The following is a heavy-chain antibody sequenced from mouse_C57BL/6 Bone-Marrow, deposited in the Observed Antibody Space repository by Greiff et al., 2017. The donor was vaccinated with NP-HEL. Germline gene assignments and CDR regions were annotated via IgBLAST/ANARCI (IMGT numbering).Heavy chain of an antibody. V-gene: IGHV1-81*01. CDR2: IYPRSGNT. CDR3: ARPSRRDY. J-gene: IGHJ2*01. CDR1: GYTFTSYG. Sequence: QVQLKESGAELARPGASVKLSCKASGYTFTSYGISWVKQRTGQGLEWIGEIYPRSGNTYYNEKFKGKATLTADKSSSTAYMELRSLTSEDSAVYFCARPSRRDYWGQGTTLTVSS. D-gene: IGHD2-10*02.